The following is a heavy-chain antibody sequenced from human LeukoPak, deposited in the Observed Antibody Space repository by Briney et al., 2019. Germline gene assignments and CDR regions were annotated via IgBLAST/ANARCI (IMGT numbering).Heavy chain of an antibody. D-gene: IGHD2-15*01. J-gene: IGHJ3*02. CDR3: AREEGRYCSGGSCYPGAFDI. Sequence: GGSLRFSCAASGFTFSSYWMHWVRRAPGKGLVWVSRINSDGSSTSYADSVKGRFTISRDNAKNSLYLQMNSLRAEDTAVYYCAREEGRYCSGGSCYPGAFDIWGQGTMVTVSS. CDR1: GFTFSSYW. CDR2: INSDGSST. V-gene: IGHV3-74*01.